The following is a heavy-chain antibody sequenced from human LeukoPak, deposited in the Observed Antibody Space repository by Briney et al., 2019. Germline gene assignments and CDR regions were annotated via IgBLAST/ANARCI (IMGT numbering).Heavy chain of an antibody. CDR1: GFTFSSYW. Sequence: GGSLRLSCAASGFTFSSYWMHWVRQAPGKGLVWVSRINSDGSSTSYADSVKGRFTISRDNTKNTLYLQMNSLRAEDTAVYYCARDQPLRLRQLYYYYMDVWGKGTTVTVSS. CDR3: ARDQPLRLRQLYYYYMDV. D-gene: IGHD6-25*01. J-gene: IGHJ6*03. V-gene: IGHV3-74*01. CDR2: INSDGSST.